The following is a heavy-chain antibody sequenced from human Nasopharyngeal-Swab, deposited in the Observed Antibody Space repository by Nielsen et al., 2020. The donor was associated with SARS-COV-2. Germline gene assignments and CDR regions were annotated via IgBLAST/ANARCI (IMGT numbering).Heavy chain of an antibody. CDR3: ARLLRVGYYYYMDV. V-gene: IGHV3-48*03. CDR2: ISSSGSTI. J-gene: IGHJ6*03. Sequence: WVRQPPGKGLEWVSYISSSGSTIYYADSVKGRFTISRANAKNSLYLQMNSLRAEDTAVYYCARLLRVGYYYYMDVWGKGTTVTVSS. D-gene: IGHD2-15*01.